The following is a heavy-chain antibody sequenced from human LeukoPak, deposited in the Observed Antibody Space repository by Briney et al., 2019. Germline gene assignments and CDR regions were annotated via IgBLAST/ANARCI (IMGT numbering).Heavy chain of an antibody. CDR2: IYHSGST. Sequence: SETLSLTCAVSGYSISSGYYWGWIRQPPGKGLEWIGSIYHSGSTYYNPSLKSRVTISVDTSKNQFSLKLSSVTAADTAVYYCARGGWSMVHSWGYVYWGQGTLVTVSS. CDR3: ARGGWSMVHSWGYVY. J-gene: IGHJ4*02. CDR1: GYSISSGYY. D-gene: IGHD3-10*01. V-gene: IGHV4-38-2*01.